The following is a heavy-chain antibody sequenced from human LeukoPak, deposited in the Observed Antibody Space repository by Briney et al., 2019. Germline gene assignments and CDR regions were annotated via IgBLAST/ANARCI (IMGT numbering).Heavy chain of an antibody. CDR1: GFTFSSYG. CDR3: AKGPAAAEYNWFDP. J-gene: IGHJ5*02. CDR2: IRYDGSNK. V-gene: IGHV3-30*02. D-gene: IGHD6-13*01. Sequence: GGSLRLSCAASGFTFSSYGMHWVRQAPGKGLEWVAFIRYDGSNKYYADSVKGRFTISRDNSKNTLYLQMNSLRAEDTAVYYCAKGPAAAEYNWFDPWGQGTLVTVSS.